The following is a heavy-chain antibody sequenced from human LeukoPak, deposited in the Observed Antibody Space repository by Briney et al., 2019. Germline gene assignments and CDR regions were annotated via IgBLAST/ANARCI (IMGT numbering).Heavy chain of an antibody. V-gene: IGHV3-21*01. CDR2: ITAGTTHI. J-gene: IGHJ4*02. CDR1: GFNFSPCA. D-gene: IGHD6-13*01. CDR3: ARDGSGWSRDY. Sequence: GGSLRISCAASGFNFSPCAMTWVRQAPGKGLGWVSTITAGTTHIYYADSVKGRFTTSRDDAKTSLYLQLSSLRTEDTAVYYCARDGSGWSRDYWGQGTLVTVSS.